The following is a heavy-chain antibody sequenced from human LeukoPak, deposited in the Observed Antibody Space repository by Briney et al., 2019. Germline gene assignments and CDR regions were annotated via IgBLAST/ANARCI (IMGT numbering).Heavy chain of an antibody. CDR3: ARDLENDNGYDPFDY. V-gene: IGHV1-18*01. CDR2: ISAYNGNT. CDR1: GYTFTNYG. Sequence: ASVKVSCKASGYTFTNYGISWVRQAPGQGLEWMGWISAYNGNTNYAQKIQGRVTMTTDTSTNTAYMELRSLRSDDTAVYYCARDLENDNGYDPFDYWGQGNLVTVSS. D-gene: IGHD5-12*01. J-gene: IGHJ4*02.